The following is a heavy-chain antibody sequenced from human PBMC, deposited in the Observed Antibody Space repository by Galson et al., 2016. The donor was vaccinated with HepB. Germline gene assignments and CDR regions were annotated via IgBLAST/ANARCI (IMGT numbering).Heavy chain of an antibody. CDR3: AKTYGDYHIGQWDY. J-gene: IGHJ4*02. CDR1: GFTFSNYP. D-gene: IGHD4-17*01. Sequence: SLRLSCAASGFTFSNYPMSWVRQAAGKRLEWVSSVHYDGDTTYYSDSVKGRFTIFRDQSKNTVYLQMNSLRVEDTAVYYCAKTYGDYHIGQWDYWGQGTLVSVSS. V-gene: IGHV3-23*01. CDR2: VHYDGDTT.